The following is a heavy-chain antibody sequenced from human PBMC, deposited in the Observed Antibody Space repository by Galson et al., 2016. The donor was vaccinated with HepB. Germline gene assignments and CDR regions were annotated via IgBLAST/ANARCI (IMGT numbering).Heavy chain of an antibody. CDR3: AETVLTAVGDWFDP. D-gene: IGHD6-19*01. CDR1: GATVTNSW. J-gene: IGHJ5*02. CDR2: VDATNSYT. Sequence: QSGAEVKKPGESLRISCYLSGATVTNSWINWVRQVPGKGLEWMGRVDATNSYTFYSPSFQGHVTISADKSINTAYLQWSSLKPSDTAIYFCAETVLTAVGDWFDPWGQGTLVTASS. V-gene: IGHV5-10-1*01.